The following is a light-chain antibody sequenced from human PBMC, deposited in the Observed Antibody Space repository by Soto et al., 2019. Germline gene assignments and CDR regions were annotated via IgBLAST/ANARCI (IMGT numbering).Light chain of an antibody. V-gene: IGLV2-11*01. CDR1: SSDVGGYNY. CDR3: CSYAGSYTLV. J-gene: IGLJ1*01. Sequence: QSALTQPRSVSGSPGQSVTISCTGTSSDVGGYNYVSWYQQHPGKAPKLMIYDVNKRPSGVPDRFSGSKSGNTASLTISGIQAEDEADYYCCSYAGSYTLVFGTGNKVTVL. CDR2: DVN.